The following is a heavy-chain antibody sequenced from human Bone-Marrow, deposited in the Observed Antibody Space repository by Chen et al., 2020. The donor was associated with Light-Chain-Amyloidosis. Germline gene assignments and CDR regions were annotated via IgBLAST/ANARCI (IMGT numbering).Heavy chain of an antibody. V-gene: IGHV4-4*08. Sequence: HLEESGPRLVRPSETLSLNCTVSGGSVSNSFWSWIRQSPEKGLEWVAFVSSDGRATFNPSLMGRVAMSVDPXKNQVFLXXXXVTAADAAKYYCAKSLNGRYANSGLDVWGQGIAVTVSS. CDR2: VSSDGRA. CDR3: AKSLNGRYANSGLDV. CDR1: GGSVSNSF. J-gene: IGHJ6*02. D-gene: IGHD3-9*01.